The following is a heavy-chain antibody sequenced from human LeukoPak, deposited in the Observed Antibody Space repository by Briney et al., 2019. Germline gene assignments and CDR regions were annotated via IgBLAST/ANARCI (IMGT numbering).Heavy chain of an antibody. J-gene: IGHJ4*02. V-gene: IGHV3-48*04. CDR2: ISSSSSTI. D-gene: IGHD6-13*01. CDR1: GFTFSSHD. CDR3: ARGHSEDY. Sequence: GGSLRLSCAGSGFTFSSHDFHWVRQAPGKGLEWVSYISSSSSTIYYADSVKGRFTISRDNAKNSLYLQMNSLRAEDTAVYYCARGHSEDYWGQGTLVTVSS.